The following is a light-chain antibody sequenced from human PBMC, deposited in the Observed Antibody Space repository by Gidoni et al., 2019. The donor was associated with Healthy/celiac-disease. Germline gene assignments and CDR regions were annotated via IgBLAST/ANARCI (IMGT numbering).Light chain of an antibody. CDR1: QSVLYSSNNKNY. CDR3: QQYYSTLFT. J-gene: IGKJ3*01. V-gene: IGKV4-1*01. CDR2: WAS. Sequence: INCKSSQSVLYSSNNKNYLAWYQQKPGQPPKLLIYWASTRDSGVPDRFSGSGSGTDFTLTISSLQAEDVAVYYCQQYYSTLFTFGPGTKVEIK.